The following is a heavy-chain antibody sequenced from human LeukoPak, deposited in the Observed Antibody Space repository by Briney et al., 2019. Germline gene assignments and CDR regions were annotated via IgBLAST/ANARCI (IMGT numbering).Heavy chain of an antibody. D-gene: IGHD6-6*01. CDR1: GGSISSYF. CDR3: ARAGFALAPHRGTPFDY. Sequence: PSETLSLTCTVSGGSISSYFWSWIRQPPGKGLQWIGYIYYSGSTIYNPSLKSRVTISVDTSKNQFSLKLSSVTAADTAVYYCARAGFALAPHRGTPFDYWGQGTLVTVSS. CDR2: IYYSGST. J-gene: IGHJ4*02. V-gene: IGHV4-59*12.